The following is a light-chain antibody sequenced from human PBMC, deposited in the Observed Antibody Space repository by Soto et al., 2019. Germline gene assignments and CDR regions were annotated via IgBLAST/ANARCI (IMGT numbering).Light chain of an antibody. CDR2: DVS. Sequence: QSALTQPASVSGSPGQSITISCAGTSSDVGGYNFVSWYQHHPGKVPKLMIYDVSNRLSGVSNRFSGSKSGNTASLTISGLQAEDEADYYCSSYTSSSTLVFGGGTKLTVL. V-gene: IGLV2-14*03. CDR3: SSYTSSSTLV. J-gene: IGLJ2*01. CDR1: SSDVGGYNF.